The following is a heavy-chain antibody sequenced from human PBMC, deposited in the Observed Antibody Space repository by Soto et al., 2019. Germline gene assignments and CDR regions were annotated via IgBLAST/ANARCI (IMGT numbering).Heavy chain of an antibody. CDR3: ARGTLTSIDMVDY. CDR1: GFTFSNYA. D-gene: IGHD2-21*01. Sequence: GGSLRLSCAASGFTFSNYAMHWVRQDPGKGLVWVSRISGAGTRTNYADSVRGRFTVSRDNAKNTLYLQINSLTADDTAVYYCARGTLTSIDMVDYWGQGTLVTVSS. J-gene: IGHJ4*02. CDR2: ISGAGTRT. V-gene: IGHV3-74*01.